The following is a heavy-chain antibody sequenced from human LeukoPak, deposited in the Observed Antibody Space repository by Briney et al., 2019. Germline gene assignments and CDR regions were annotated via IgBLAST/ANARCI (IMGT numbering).Heavy chain of an antibody. Sequence: GGSLRLSCAASGFPFSDYGMYWVRQAPGKGLEWLAVISHDGNNKYYADSVKGRITISRDNSKNTLYLQMNSLRAEDTAVYYCAKSHGYSYGFDYWGQGTLVTVSS. V-gene: IGHV3-30*18. CDR3: AKSHGYSYGFDY. J-gene: IGHJ4*02. CDR2: ISHDGNNK. D-gene: IGHD5-18*01. CDR1: GFPFSDYG.